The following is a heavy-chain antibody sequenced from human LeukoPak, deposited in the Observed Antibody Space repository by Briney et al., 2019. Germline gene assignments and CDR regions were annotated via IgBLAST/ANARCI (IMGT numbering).Heavy chain of an antibody. CDR2: VSPPGGGT. D-gene: IGHD7-27*01. Sequence: PGGSLRLSCAASGFTFSSYEMNWVRQAPGKGLEWLSGVSPPGGGTYYADSVKGRFTISRDDSKNTLSLQMNSLRVEDTAVYYCARDLAWGAFGYWGQGTLVTVSS. CDR1: GFTFSSYE. CDR3: ARDLAWGAFGY. V-gene: IGHV3-23*01. J-gene: IGHJ4*02.